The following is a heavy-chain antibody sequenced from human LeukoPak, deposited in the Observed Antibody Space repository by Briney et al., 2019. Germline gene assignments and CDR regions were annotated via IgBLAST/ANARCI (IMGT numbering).Heavy chain of an antibody. Sequence: SETLSLTCAVSAYSISSGYYWGWIRQSPGKGLDWIGSIYHSGIIYYNPSLKSRVTISVDMSKNQFSLRLSSVTAADTAVYYCAGNRGDGYSVDYFDYWGKGTLVTVSS. CDR1: AYSISSGYY. V-gene: IGHV4-38-2*01. CDR2: IYHSGII. CDR3: AGNRGDGYSVDYFDY. D-gene: IGHD5-24*01. J-gene: IGHJ4*02.